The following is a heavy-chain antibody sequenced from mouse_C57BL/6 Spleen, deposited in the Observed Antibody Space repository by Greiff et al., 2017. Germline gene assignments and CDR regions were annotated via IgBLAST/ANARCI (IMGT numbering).Heavy chain of an antibody. V-gene: IGHV1-82*01. CDR1: GYAFSSSW. Sequence: VQLQQSGPELVKPGASVKISCKASGYAFSSSWMNWVKHRPGQGLEWIGRIYPGDGDTNYNGKFKGKATLTADKSSSTAYMQLSSLTSEDSAVYFCARGIYYDYSYYAMDYWGQGTSVTVSS. J-gene: IGHJ4*01. D-gene: IGHD2-4*01. CDR2: IYPGDGDT. CDR3: ARGIYYDYSYYAMDY.